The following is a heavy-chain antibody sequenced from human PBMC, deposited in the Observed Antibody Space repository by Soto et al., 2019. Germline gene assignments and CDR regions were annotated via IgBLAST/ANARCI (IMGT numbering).Heavy chain of an antibody. CDR2: INPDNGNT. D-gene: IGHD1-1*01. V-gene: IGHV1-3*01. CDR1: GYTFTDFA. J-gene: IGHJ4*02. Sequence: ASVKVSCKASGYTFTDFAFHWVRQAPGESLEWIGWINPDNGNTKYSQRFQGRVNILRDTSATTTYMELSSLGSQDTAVYYCAREAKYGVNWYAGHWGQGTLVTVSS. CDR3: AREAKYGVNWYAGH.